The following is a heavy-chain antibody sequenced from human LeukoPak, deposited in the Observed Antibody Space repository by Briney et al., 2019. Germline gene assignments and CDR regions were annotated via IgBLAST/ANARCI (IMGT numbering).Heavy chain of an antibody. J-gene: IGHJ4*02. CDR3: ARDRHYCSSTSCYYFDY. CDR2: INPNSGGT. Sequence: ASVKVSCKASGYTFTGYYMHWVRQAPGQGLEWMGRINPNSGGTNYAQKFQGRVTMTRDTSISTAYMELSRLRSDDTAVYYCARDRHYCSSTSCYYFDYWGQGTLVTVSS. CDR1: GYTFTGYY. D-gene: IGHD2-2*01. V-gene: IGHV1-2*06.